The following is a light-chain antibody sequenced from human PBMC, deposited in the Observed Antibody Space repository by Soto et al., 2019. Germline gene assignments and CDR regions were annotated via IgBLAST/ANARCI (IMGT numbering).Light chain of an antibody. J-gene: IGKJ4*01. CDR3: QQYGSSPRP. CDR2: ATS. Sequence: DIHINQYHYSLSASVGDRVTITCRASQGIRNDLGWYQHKPGKAPKRLIYATSSLQSGVPSRFSGSGSGTDFTLTIRRLEPEDFAVYYCQQYGSSPRPFGGGSKAAIK. V-gene: IGKV1-17*01. CDR1: QGIRND.